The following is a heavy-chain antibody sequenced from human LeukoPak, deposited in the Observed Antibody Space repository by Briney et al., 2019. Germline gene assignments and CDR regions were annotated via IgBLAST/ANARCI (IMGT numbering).Heavy chain of an antibody. J-gene: IGHJ6*03. CDR2: IHSSGST. CDR3: AREVGPVTTSLYYYMDV. V-gene: IGHV4-4*07. CDR1: GGSISSYY. Sequence: SETLSLTCTVSGGSISSYYWSWVRQPAVKGLEWIGRIHSSGSTNYNPSLKSRVTMSVDTSKNQFSLKLNSVTAADTAVYYCAREVGPVTTSLYYYMDVWGTGTTVTVPS. D-gene: IGHD4-17*01.